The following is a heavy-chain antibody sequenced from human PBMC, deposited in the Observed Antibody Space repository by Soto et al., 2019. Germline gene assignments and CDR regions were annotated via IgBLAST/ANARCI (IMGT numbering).Heavy chain of an antibody. V-gene: IGHV4-61*01. J-gene: IGHJ3*02. D-gene: IGHD2-21*01. Sequence: QVQLQESGPGLVKPSETLSLTCTVSGGSVSSGSYYWSWIRQPPGKGLEWIGYIYYSGSTNYNPSLKSRVTISVDTSKNQFSLKLSSVTAADTAVYYFARDSEVMNAFDIWGQGTMVTVSS. CDR2: IYYSGST. CDR3: ARDSEVMNAFDI. CDR1: GGSVSSGSYY.